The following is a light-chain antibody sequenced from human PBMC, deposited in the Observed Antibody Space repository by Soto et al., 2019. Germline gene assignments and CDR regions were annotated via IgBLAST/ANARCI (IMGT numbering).Light chain of an antibody. J-gene: IGKJ4*01. CDR3: QQYYNTPLT. CDR2: WAS. Sequence: DVVMTQSPDSLAVSLGERATINCKSSQGVLYSSNNKNYLAWYQQKPGQPPKLLIYWASTRESGVPDRFSGSGSGTDFILTISSLQAEDVAVYYCQQYYNTPLTFGGGTKVEIK. CDR1: QGVLYSSNNKNY. V-gene: IGKV4-1*01.